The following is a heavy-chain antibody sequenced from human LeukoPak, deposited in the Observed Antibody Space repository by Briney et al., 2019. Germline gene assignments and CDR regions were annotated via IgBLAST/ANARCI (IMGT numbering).Heavy chain of an antibody. V-gene: IGHV4-30-4*07. CDR2: IYYSRST. J-gene: IGHJ3*02. CDR1: GGSISSGGYS. CDR3: ARALGAFDI. Sequence: PSETLSLTCAVSGGSISSGGYSWSWIRQPPGKGLEWIGYIYYSRSTYYNPSLKSRVTISVDTSKNQVSLKLNSVTAADTAVYYCARALGAFDIWGQGTMVTVSS.